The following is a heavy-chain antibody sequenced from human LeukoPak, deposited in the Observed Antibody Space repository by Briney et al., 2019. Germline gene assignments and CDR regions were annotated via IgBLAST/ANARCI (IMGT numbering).Heavy chain of an antibody. V-gene: IGHV3-21*01. CDR2: ISSSSSYI. CDR3: ARDRSSRYCSGGSCYTNFDY. Sequence: GGSLRLSCVASGFTFSDYNMNWVRQAPGKGQEWVSFISSSSSYIFYADSVKGRFTISRDNAKSSLYLQMNSLRAEDTAVYYCARDRSSRYCSGGSCYTNFDYWGQGTLVTVSS. J-gene: IGHJ4*02. D-gene: IGHD2-15*01. CDR1: GFTFSDYN.